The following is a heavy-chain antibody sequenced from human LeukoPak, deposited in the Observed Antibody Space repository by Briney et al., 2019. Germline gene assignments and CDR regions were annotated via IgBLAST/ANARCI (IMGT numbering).Heavy chain of an antibody. CDR2: VNPHNGAT. Sequence: ASERVSCKASGYTFNACYVRWVRLAPAEGLEWMGWVNPHNGATRYSQKFQDRVTMTGDTSINTAYLELNRLGSDYSGMYYCAIDYHDFCMDVWGQGTTVTVSS. V-gene: IGHV1-2*02. J-gene: IGHJ6*02. CDR3: AIDYHDFCMDV. CDR1: GYTFNACY.